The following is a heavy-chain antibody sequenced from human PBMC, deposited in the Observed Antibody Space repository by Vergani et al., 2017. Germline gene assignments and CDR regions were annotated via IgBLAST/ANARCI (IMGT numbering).Heavy chain of an antibody. J-gene: IGHJ3*01. CDR3: ASAVSFGDGDG. CDR2: VKSKSAGGII. Sequence: EVQLVESGGGVVKPGGSLRVSCAASGFTFSLAWMSWVRQAPGKGLEWFGRVKSKSAGGIIDYAAPVKGRFTTSRDDSRNMLYLQRNSLIAEDTAVYFCASAVSFGDGDGWSGGTMLTVSS. CDR1: GFTFSLAW. D-gene: IGHD3-10*01. V-gene: IGHV3-15*01.